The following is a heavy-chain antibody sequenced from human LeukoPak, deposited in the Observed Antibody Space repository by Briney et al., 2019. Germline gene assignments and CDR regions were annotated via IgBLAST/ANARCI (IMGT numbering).Heavy chain of an antibody. CDR1: GYTFTSYG. CDR2: ISTYNGNT. J-gene: IGHJ4*02. Sequence: GASVKVSCKASGYTFTSYGISWVRQAPGQGLEWMGWISTYNGNTNYAQKLQGRVTMTTDTSTSTAYMELRSLRSDDTAVYYCARYSYDSSGYSLFDYWGQGTLVTVSS. CDR3: ARYSYDSSGYSLFDY. V-gene: IGHV1-18*01. D-gene: IGHD3-22*01.